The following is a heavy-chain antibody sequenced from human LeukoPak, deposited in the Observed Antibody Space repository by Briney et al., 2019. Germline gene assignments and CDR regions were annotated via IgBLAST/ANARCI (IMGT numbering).Heavy chain of an antibody. Sequence: SETLSLTCTVSGGSISSHYWSWIRQPAGKGLEWIGRIYTSGSTNYNPSLKSRVTMSVDTSKNQFSLKLSSVTAADTAVYYCANYRRRGYYFDYWGQGTLVTVSS. CDR2: IYTSGST. CDR1: GGSISSHY. CDR3: ANYRRRGYYFDY. J-gene: IGHJ4*02. V-gene: IGHV4-4*07. D-gene: IGHD1-1*01.